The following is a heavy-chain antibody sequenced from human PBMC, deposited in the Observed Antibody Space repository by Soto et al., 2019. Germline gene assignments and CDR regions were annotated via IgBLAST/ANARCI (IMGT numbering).Heavy chain of an antibody. CDR1: GFTFSNYA. J-gene: IGHJ6*03. V-gene: IGHV3-23*01. CDR3: AKDSYGSGIHFYYYYYMDV. CDR2: ISGSSGTT. D-gene: IGHD3-10*01. Sequence: EVQLLESGGGLVQPGGSLRLSCAASGFTFSNYAMSWVRQAPGKGLEWVSGISGSSGTTYYADSVKGRCTISRDNSKNTLFLQMNSLRAEDTAVYYCAKDSYGSGIHFYYYYYMDVWGKGTTVTVSS.